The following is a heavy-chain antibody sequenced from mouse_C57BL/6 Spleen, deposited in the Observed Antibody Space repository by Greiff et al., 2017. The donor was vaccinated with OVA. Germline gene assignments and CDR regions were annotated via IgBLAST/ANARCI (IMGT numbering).Heavy chain of an antibody. CDR1: GYTFTDYY. CDR3: ARRVRYGSPHWYFDV. CDR2: INPNNGGT. D-gene: IGHD1-1*01. J-gene: IGHJ1*03. Sequence: EVQLQQSGPELVKPGASVKISCKASGYTFTDYYMNWVKQSHGKSLEWIGDINPNNGGTSYNQKFKGKATLTVDKSSSTAYMELRSLTSEDSAVYYCARRVRYGSPHWYFDVWGTGTTVTVSS. V-gene: IGHV1-26*01.